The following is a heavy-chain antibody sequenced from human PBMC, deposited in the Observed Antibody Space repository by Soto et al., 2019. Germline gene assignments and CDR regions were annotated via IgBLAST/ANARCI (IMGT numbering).Heavy chain of an antibody. D-gene: IGHD1-26*01. CDR1: GYTFTSYA. CDR3: AREWGQFRWFDP. CDR2: INAGNGNT. V-gene: IGHV1-3*01. J-gene: IGHJ5*02. Sequence: GASVKVSCKASGYTFTSYAMHWVRQAPGQRLEWMGWINAGNGNTKYSQKFQGRVTITGDTSASTAYMELSSLRSEDTAVYYCAREWGQFRWFDPWGQGTLVTVSS.